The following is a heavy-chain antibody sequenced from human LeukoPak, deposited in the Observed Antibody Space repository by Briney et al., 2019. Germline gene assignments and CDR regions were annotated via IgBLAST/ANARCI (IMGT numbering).Heavy chain of an antibody. CDR1: GFTFSSYS. Sequence: GGSLRLSCAASGFTFSSYSMNWVRQAPGKGLEWVSSISSSSSYIYYADSVKGQFTISRDNAKNSLYLQMNSLRAEDTAVFYCARDGSDMGDSWGQGTLVTVSS. V-gene: IGHV3-21*04. CDR2: ISSSSSYI. CDR3: ARDGSDMGDS. D-gene: IGHD1-1*01. J-gene: IGHJ4*02.